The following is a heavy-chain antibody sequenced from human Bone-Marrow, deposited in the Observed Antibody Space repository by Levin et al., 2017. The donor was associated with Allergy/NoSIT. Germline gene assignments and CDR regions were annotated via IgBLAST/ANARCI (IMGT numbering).Heavy chain of an antibody. D-gene: IGHD2-21*01. V-gene: IGHV4-59*01. CDR2: IYYRGST. CDR1: GGSIGTYY. Sequence: SETLSLTCAVSGGSIGTYYWSWIRQSPGKGLEWIGYIYYRGSTNYNPSLKSRVTISVDTSKNHLSLRLSSVTAAATAVYYCARAASDYYGGYYFDYWGQGILVTVSS. CDR3: ARAASDYYGGYYFDY. J-gene: IGHJ4*02.